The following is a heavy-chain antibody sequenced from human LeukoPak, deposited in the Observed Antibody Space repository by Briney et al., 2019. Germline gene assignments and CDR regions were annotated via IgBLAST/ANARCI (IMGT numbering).Heavy chain of an antibody. D-gene: IGHD1-26*01. V-gene: IGHV3-74*01. J-gene: IGHJ4*02. Sequence: PGGSLRLSCAASGFTFSSYWMHWVRQAPGKGLVWVSRINSDGSSTSYADSVKGRFTISRDHAKNTLYLQMNSLRAEDTAVYYCAKDVGGSYYDFDFDYWGQGTLVTVSS. CDR1: GFTFSSYW. CDR3: AKDVGGSYYDFDFDY. CDR2: INSDGSST.